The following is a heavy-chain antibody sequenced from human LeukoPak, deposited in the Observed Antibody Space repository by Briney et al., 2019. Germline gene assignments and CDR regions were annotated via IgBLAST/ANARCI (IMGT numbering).Heavy chain of an antibody. Sequence: ASLKVSCKASGYTFTSYGISWVRQAPGQGLEWMGWISAYNDNTNYAQKLQGRVTMTTDTSTSTAYMELRSLRSDDTAVYYCAREALGFWSGPNYYYYGMDVWGQGTTVTVSS. CDR1: GYTFTSYG. CDR2: ISAYNDNT. J-gene: IGHJ6*02. D-gene: IGHD3-3*01. V-gene: IGHV1-18*01. CDR3: AREALGFWSGPNYYYYGMDV.